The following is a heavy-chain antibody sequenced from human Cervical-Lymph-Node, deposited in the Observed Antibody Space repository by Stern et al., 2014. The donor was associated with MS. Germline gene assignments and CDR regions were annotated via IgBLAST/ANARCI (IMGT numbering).Heavy chain of an antibody. V-gene: IGHV3-11*01. J-gene: IGHJ5*02. CDR1: GFKFSDYF. CDR2: ISTSGSVD. CDR3: AREGVQGWFDP. Sequence: VQLLESGGGLVKPGGSLRLSCAASGFKFSDYFISWIRQAPGKGLEWVAYISTSGSVDFYADSVKGRFTVSRDNANNSLFLQMNALRVEDTAVYYCAREGVQGWFDPWGQGTLVTVSS. D-gene: IGHD3-16*01.